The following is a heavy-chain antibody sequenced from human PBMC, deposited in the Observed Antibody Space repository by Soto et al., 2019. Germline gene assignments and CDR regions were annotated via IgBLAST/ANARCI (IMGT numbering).Heavy chain of an antibody. D-gene: IGHD4-17*01. J-gene: IGHJ6*02. V-gene: IGHV1-69*13. CDR1: GGTFSSYA. Sequence: SVKVSCKASGGTFSSYAISWVRQAPGQGLEWMGGIIPIFGTANYAQKFQGRVTITADESTSTAYMELSSLRSEDTAVYYCARARADYGDYGLHYYYGMDVWGQGTTVTVSS. CDR2: IIPIFGTA. CDR3: ARARADYGDYGLHYYYGMDV.